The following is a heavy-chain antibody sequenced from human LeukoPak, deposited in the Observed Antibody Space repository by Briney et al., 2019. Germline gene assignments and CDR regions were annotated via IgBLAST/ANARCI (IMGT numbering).Heavy chain of an antibody. V-gene: IGHV4-34*01. J-gene: IGHJ6*03. CDR1: GGSFSGYY. CDR3: ARAYLRFLGAGRYYYYMDV. D-gene: IGHD3-3*01. CDR2: INHSGST. Sequence: SETLSLTCAVYGGSFSGYYWSWFRQPPGKGLEWIGEINHSGSTNYNPSLKSRVTISVDTSKNQFSLKLSSVTAADTAVYYCARAYLRFLGAGRYYYYMDVWGKGTTVTVSS.